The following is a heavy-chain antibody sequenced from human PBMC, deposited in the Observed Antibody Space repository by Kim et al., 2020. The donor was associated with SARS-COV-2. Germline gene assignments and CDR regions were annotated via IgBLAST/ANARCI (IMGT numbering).Heavy chain of an antibody. CDR3: TKEGYYDSSGYYN. V-gene: IGHV3-49*02. D-gene: IGHD3-22*01. J-gene: IGHJ4*02. Sequence: YAASVKDRFTISSDDSKSLAYLQMNSLKTEDTAVYYCTKEGYYDSSGYYNWGQGTLVTVSS.